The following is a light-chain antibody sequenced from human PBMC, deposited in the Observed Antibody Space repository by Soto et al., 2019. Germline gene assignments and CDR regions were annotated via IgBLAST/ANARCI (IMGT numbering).Light chain of an antibody. V-gene: IGLV2-14*01. CDR2: EVR. CDR1: SSDVGGYNY. Sequence: QSALTQPASLSGSPGQSITISCTGTSSDVGGYNYVSWYQQHPGKAPKLMIYEVRNRPSGVSNRFSSSKSGNTASLTISGLQAEDEADYYCTSYTSTTTYVFGTGTKVTVL. CDR3: TSYTSTTTYV. J-gene: IGLJ1*01.